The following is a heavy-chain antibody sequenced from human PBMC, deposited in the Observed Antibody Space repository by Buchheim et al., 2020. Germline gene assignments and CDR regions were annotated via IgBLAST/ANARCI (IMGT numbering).Heavy chain of an antibody. D-gene: IGHD4-17*01. J-gene: IGHJ6*02. CDR2: MWYDGSKK. CDR3: AKTYGDYTTAYYYYGMDA. V-gene: IGHV3-33*06. Sequence: QVQLVESGGGVVQPGRSLRLSCAASGFTFSSYGIHWVRQAPGKGLEWVAIMWYDGSKKYYADSVKGRFTISRDTSTDTQSLQMNDMRAEDTAVYYCAKTYGDYTTAYYYYGMDAWGQGTT. CDR1: GFTFSSYG.